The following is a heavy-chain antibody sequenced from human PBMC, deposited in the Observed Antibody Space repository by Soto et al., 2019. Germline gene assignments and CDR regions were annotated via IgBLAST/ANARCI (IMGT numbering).Heavy chain of an antibody. J-gene: IGHJ4*02. CDR1: GFTFDTYW. CDR3: ARDDGAPVLLFTLDY. V-gene: IGHV3-74*01. Sequence: EVQLVESGGGLVQPGGSLRLSCAASGFTFDTYWMHWVRQVPGKGLEWVSRIDSDGSATSYADSVTSRFNISRDNAQNTVYLQMSSLRSEDTALYYCARDDGAPVLLFTLDYWGQGTRVTVSS. D-gene: IGHD3-16*02. CDR2: IDSDGSAT.